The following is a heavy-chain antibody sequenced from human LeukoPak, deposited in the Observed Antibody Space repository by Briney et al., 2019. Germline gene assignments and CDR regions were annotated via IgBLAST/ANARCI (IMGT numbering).Heavy chain of an antibody. Sequence: ASETLSLTCAVYGGSFSGYYWSWIRQPPGKGLEWIGEINHSGSTYYNPSLKSRVTISVDTSKNQFSLKLSSVTAADTAVYYCARLRAQYCSSTSCYREYYYYYMDVWGKGTTVTISS. CDR3: ARLRAQYCSSTSCYREYYYYYMDV. CDR2: INHSGST. CDR1: GGSFSGYY. V-gene: IGHV4-34*01. D-gene: IGHD2-2*02. J-gene: IGHJ6*03.